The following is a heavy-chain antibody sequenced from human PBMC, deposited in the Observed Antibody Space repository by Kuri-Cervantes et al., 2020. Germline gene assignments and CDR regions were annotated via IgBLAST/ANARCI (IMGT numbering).Heavy chain of an antibody. V-gene: IGHV1-18*01. D-gene: IGHD2-15*01. Sequence: ASVKVSCKASGYTFTSYGISWVRQAPGQGLEWMGWISAYNGNTDYALKLQGRVTMTTDTSTSTAYMELRSLRSDDTAVYYCARDLEGSEYPAPFDYWGQGTLVTVSS. CDR1: GYTFTSYG. CDR3: ARDLEGSEYPAPFDY. CDR2: ISAYNGNT. J-gene: IGHJ4*02.